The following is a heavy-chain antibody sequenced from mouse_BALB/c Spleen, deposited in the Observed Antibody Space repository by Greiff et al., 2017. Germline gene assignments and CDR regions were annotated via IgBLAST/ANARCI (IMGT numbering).Heavy chain of an antibody. CDR1: GFTFSSYG. V-gene: IGHV5-6*01. CDR2: ISSGGSYS. Sequence: EVQLVESGADLVKPGGSLTLSCAASGFTFSSYGMSWVRQTPDKRLEWVGTISSGGSYSYYPASVTGRFIISSDNAKHTLYLLMSSLTSEDTAMYYCANDGYSYAMDYWGQGTSVTVSS. D-gene: IGHD2-3*01. J-gene: IGHJ4*01. CDR3: ANDGYSYAMDY.